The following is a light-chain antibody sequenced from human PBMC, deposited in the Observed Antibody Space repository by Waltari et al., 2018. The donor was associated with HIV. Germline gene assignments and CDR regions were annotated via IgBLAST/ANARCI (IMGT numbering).Light chain of an antibody. CDR3: QQYSDVPYT. V-gene: IGKV4-1*01. Sequence: DVVVTQSPDSLAVSLGERATLHCKSHQSLLYISNNQNYLAWYQQKAGQRPKLLIYWAYIRESGVPDRFSGSGSETDFTLTISSLQAEDVAVYYCQQYSDVPYTFGQGTKLEIK. CDR2: WAY. J-gene: IGKJ2*01. CDR1: QSLLYISNNQNY.